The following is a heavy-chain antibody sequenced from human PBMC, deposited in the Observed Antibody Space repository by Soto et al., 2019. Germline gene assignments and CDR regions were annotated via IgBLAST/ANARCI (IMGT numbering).Heavy chain of an antibody. Sequence: GGSLRLSCAASGFIFSNYEVHWVRQAPGKGLEWVSYISSSSTTRYYADSVKGRFTVSRDNARNSLYLQMNSLRAEDTAVYYCARDFDRPGDWGQGTLVTVSS. V-gene: IGHV3-48*03. D-gene: IGHD3-16*01. CDR2: ISSSSTTR. CDR1: GFIFSNYE. CDR3: ARDFDRPGD. J-gene: IGHJ4*02.